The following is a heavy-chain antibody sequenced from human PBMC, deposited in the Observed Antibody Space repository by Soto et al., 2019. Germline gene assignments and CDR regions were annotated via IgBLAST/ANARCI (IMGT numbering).Heavy chain of an antibody. CDR1: GFTFSSYG. CDR2: IWYDGSNK. V-gene: IGHV3-33*01. Sequence: QGQLVESGGGVVQPGRSLRLSCAASGFTFSSYGMHWVRQAPGKGLEWVAVIWYDGSNKYYADSVKGRFTISRDNSKNTLYLQMNSLRAEDTAVYYCARGSRGYSYGFIDYWGQGTLVTVSS. D-gene: IGHD5-18*01. J-gene: IGHJ4*02. CDR3: ARGSRGYSYGFIDY.